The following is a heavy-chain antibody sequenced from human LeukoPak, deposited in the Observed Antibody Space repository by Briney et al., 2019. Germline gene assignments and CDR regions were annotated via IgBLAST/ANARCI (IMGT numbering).Heavy chain of an antibody. J-gene: IGHJ4*02. CDR3: ARHYDFWSGYYDFDY. D-gene: IGHD3-3*01. Sequence: GGSLRLSCAASGFTFSSYSMNWVRQAPGKGLEWVSSISSSSSYIYYADSVKGRFTISRDNAKNSLYLQMNSLRAEDTAVYYCARHYDFWSGYYDFDYWGQGTLVTVSS. CDR2: ISSSSSYI. V-gene: IGHV3-21*01. CDR1: GFTFSSYS.